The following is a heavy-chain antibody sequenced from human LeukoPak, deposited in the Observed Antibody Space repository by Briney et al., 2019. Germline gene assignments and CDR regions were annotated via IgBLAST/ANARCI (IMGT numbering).Heavy chain of an antibody. CDR1: GYTFTGYY. V-gene: IGHV1-2*06. CDR2: INPNSGGT. J-gene: IGHJ6*02. Sequence: ASVKVSCKASGYTFTGYYMHWVRQAPGQGLEWMGRINPNSGGTNYAQKFQGRVTMTRDTSISTAYMELSRLRSDDTAVYYCARSREEPAASKIQLWFVSSYCYYGMDVWGQGTTVTVSS. D-gene: IGHD5-18*01. CDR3: ARSREEPAASKIQLWFVSSYCYYGMDV.